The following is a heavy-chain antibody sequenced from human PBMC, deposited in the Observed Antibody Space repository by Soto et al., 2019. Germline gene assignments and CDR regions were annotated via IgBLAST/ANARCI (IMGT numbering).Heavy chain of an antibody. V-gene: IGHV3-23*01. CDR1: GFSFSSYA. CDR2: VGGCVGTT. CDR3: TKSQRPVGTVTRYTVPYSSFYFEL. D-gene: IGHD1-1*01. Sequence: PWGSLRLSCTASGFSFSSYAMSWVRQAPGGGLEWVSFVGGCVGTTFSADSVKGRFTISRDNSKNTVYLQMSSLRPEDTAIYYCTKSQRPVGTVTRYTVPYSSFYFELWGKGKKVSVSP. J-gene: IGHJ4*02.